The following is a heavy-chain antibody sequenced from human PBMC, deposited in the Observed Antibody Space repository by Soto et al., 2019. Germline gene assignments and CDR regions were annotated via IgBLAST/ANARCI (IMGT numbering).Heavy chain of an antibody. CDR2: ISSSSSYI. CDR3: AREGGVAVAGTDY. V-gene: IGHV3-21*01. D-gene: IGHD6-19*01. J-gene: IGHJ4*02. Sequence: GGSLRLSCAASGFTFSSYSMNWVRQAPGKGLEWVSSISSSSSYIYYADSVKGRFTISRDNAKNSLYLQMNSLRAEDTAVYYCAREGGVAVAGTDYWGQGTLVTVSS. CDR1: GFTFSSYS.